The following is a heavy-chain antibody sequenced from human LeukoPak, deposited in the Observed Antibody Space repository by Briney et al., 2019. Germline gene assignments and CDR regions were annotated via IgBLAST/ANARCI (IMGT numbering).Heavy chain of an antibody. J-gene: IGHJ4*02. CDR1: GDSISSYY. CDR2: IYTSGGT. D-gene: IGHD6-6*01. V-gene: IGHV4-4*09. CDR3: ARLTRLSTSPDRYYLDY. Sequence: SETLSLTCTVSGDSISSYYWSWIRQPPGKGLEWIGYIYTSGGTNYIPSFKGRVTISIDTSKNQFSLKLSSVTAADSAVYYCARLTRLSTSPDRYYLDYWGQGTLVTVSS.